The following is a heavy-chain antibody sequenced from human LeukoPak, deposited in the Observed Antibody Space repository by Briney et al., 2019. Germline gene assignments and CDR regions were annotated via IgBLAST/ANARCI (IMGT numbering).Heavy chain of an antibody. Sequence: PSETLSLTCTVSGGSISTYYWNWIRQPPGKGLEWIGYIYYSGATYYNPSLKSRVTISVDTSKNQFSLKLSSVTAADTAVYYCARQSLSGDWVYYYYGMDVWGQGTTVTVSS. J-gene: IGHJ6*02. V-gene: IGHV4-59*08. D-gene: IGHD2-21*01. CDR2: IYYSGAT. CDR1: GGSISTYY. CDR3: ARQSLSGDWVYYYYGMDV.